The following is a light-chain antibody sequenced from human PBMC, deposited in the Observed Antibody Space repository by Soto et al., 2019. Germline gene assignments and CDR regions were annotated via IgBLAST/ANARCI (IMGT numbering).Light chain of an antibody. CDR1: QSVSSN. CDR3: QQYNNCPRT. Sequence: EIVMTQSPATLSVSPGERATLSCRASQSVSSNLAWYQQKPGQAPRLLIYGASTRATGIPARFSCSGSGTEFTLTIRSLQSEDFAVYYCQQYNNCPRTFCQGTKVDI. CDR2: GAS. J-gene: IGKJ1*01. V-gene: IGKV3-15*01.